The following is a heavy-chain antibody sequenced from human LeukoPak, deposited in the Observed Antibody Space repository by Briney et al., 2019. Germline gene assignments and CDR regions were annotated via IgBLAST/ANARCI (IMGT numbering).Heavy chain of an antibody. V-gene: IGHV5-10-1*01. CDR3: ARQSYGDYVSY. D-gene: IGHD4-17*01. CDR1: GYGFTSYW. CDR2: IDPSDSYT. J-gene: IGHJ4*02. Sequence: GESLKISCKGSGYGFTSYWISWVRPMPGKGLEWMGRIDPSDSYTNYSPSFQGHVTISADKSIRTAYLQWSSLKASDTAMYYCARQSYGDYVSYWGQGTLVTVSS.